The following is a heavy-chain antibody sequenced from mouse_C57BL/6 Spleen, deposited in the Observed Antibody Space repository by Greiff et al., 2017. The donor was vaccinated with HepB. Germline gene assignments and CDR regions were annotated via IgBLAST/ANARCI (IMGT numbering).Heavy chain of an antibody. D-gene: IGHD1-1*01. CDR1: GYSITSGYY. CDR3: ARYYGDY. Sequence: EVKLEESGPGLVKPSQSLSLTCSVTGYSITSGYYWNWIRQFPGNKLEWMGYISYDGSNNYNPSLKNRISITRDTSKNQFFLKLNSVTTEDTATYYCARYYGDYWGQGTSVTVSS. CDR2: ISYDGSN. J-gene: IGHJ4*01. V-gene: IGHV3-6*01.